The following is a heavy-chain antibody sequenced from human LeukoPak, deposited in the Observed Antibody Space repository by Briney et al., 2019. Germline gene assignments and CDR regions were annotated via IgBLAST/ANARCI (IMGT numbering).Heavy chain of an antibody. CDR2: IHHSGRT. Sequence: PSETLSLTCTVSGDSISTYYWSWIRQPPGKGLEWIGNIHHSGRTNYNPSFKSRVTISVATSKNQFSLKLSSVTAADTAVYYCARVSVVYGMDVWGQGTTVTVSS. CDR3: ARVSVVYGMDV. V-gene: IGHV4-59*01. J-gene: IGHJ6*02. CDR1: GDSISTYY. D-gene: IGHD5/OR15-5a*01.